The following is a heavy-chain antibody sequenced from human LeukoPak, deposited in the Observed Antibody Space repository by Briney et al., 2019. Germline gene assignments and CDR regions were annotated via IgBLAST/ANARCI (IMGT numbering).Heavy chain of an antibody. CDR2: INDSGST. D-gene: IGHD2-2*01. V-gene: IGHV4-34*01. CDR3: ARIACSSISCYWFDP. J-gene: IGHJ5*02. CDR1: GGPFSGYY. Sequence: PSETLSLTCAVYGGPFSGYYWSWIRQPPGKGLEWIGEINDSGSTNYNSSLKSRVTISVDRSKNQFSLKLTSVTAADTAVYYCARIACSSISCYWFDPWGLGTLVTVSS.